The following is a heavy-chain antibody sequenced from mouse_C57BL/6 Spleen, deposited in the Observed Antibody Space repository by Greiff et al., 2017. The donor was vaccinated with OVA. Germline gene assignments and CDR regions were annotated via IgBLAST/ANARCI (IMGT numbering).Heavy chain of an antibody. Sequence: QVQLQQPGAELVKPGASVKLSCKASGYTFTSYWMQWVKQRPGQGLEWIGEIDPSDSYTTYNQKFKGKATLTVDTSSSTAYMQLSSLTSEDSAVYYGARSPSDEAYWGQGTLVTVSA. CDR2: IDPSDSYT. V-gene: IGHV1-50*01. J-gene: IGHJ3*01. CDR1: GYTFTSYW. CDR3: ARSPSDEAY.